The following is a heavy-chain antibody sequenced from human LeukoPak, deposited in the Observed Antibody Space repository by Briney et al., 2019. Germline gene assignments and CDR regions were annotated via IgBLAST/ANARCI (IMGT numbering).Heavy chain of an antibody. CDR2: ISSNTATI. CDR1: GFTFSLYS. Sequence: GGSLRLSCAASGFTFSLYSMNWVRQAPGKGLQWLSYISSNTATIYYADSMEGRFPISRDNAKNSLFLQMNGLRDEDTAVYYCARAVGNYYGSSSGYWYFDLWGRGTLVTVSS. D-gene: IGHD3-22*01. CDR3: ARAVGNYYGSSSGYWYFDL. V-gene: IGHV3-48*02. J-gene: IGHJ2*01.